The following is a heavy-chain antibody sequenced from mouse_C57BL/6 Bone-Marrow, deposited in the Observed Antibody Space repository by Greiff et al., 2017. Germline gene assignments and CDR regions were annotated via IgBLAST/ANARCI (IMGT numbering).Heavy chain of an antibody. D-gene: IGHD1-1*01. CDR3: ARWEAITTVPTEYFDV. CDR2: INPNNGGT. Sequence: EVQLQQSGPELVKPGASVKISCKASGYTFTEYYMNWVKQSHGKSLEWIGDINPNNGGTSYNQKFKGKATLTVDKSSSTAYMELRSLTSDDSAVYYCARWEAITTVPTEYFDVWGTGTTVTVSS. CDR1: GYTFTEYY. J-gene: IGHJ1*03. V-gene: IGHV1-26*01.